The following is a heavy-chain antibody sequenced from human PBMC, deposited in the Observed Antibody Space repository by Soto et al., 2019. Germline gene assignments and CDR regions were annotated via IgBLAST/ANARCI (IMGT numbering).Heavy chain of an antibody. CDR1: GFTFSHYA. CDR2: MSYDGSNE. J-gene: IGHJ4*02. CDR3: AKDGSHNFDY. V-gene: IGHV3-30*18. D-gene: IGHD1-26*01. Sequence: QVQLAESGGGVVQPGRSLRLSCAASGFTFSHYAMHWVRQAPGKGLEWVALMSYDGSNEYYADSVKGRFTISRDNSKNTLYLQMNSLRAEDTAVYYCAKDGSHNFDYWGQGTLVTVSS.